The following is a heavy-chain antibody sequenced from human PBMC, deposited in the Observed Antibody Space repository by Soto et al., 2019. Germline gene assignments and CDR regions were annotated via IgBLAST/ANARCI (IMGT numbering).Heavy chain of an antibody. CDR1: GGSISSGDYY. D-gene: IGHD3-10*01. CDR2: IYYSGST. CDR3: ARVPGRGFGELLFVWYFDL. V-gene: IGHV4-30-4*01. Sequence: QVQLQESGPGLVKPSQTLSLTCTVSGGSISSGDYYWSWIRQPPGKGLEWIGYIYYSGSTYYNPSLKIRVTISVDTSKNQFSLKLSSVTAADTAVYYCARVPGRGFGELLFVWYFDLWGRGTLVTVSS. J-gene: IGHJ2*01.